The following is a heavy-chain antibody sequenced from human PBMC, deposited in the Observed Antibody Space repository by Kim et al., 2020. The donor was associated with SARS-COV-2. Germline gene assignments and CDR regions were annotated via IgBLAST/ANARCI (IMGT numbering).Heavy chain of an antibody. V-gene: IGHV3-11*06. D-gene: IGHD2-2*01. J-gene: IGHJ4*02. CDR3: ARDHYCSSTSCYVTRVVY. Sequence: KGQFTISRDNAKNSLYLQMNSLRAEDTAVYYCARDHYCSSTSCYVTRVVYWGQGTLVTVSS.